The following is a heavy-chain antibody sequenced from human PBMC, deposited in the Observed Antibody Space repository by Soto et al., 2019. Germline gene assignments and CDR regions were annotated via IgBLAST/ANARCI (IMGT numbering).Heavy chain of an antibody. V-gene: IGHV3-74*01. CDR3: IKASTVAGVGGYR. J-gene: IGHJ4*02. CDR1: GFAFSSYW. Sequence: EVQLVESGGGLVQPGGSLRLSCAASGFAFSSYWMHWVRQVPGKGPVWVSRISSDGRNATYADSVKGRFTISRDNAKNTLHLQMNGLTDEDTAVYYCIKASTVAGVGGYRCGQGTLVTVSS. D-gene: IGHD6-19*01. CDR2: ISSDGRNA.